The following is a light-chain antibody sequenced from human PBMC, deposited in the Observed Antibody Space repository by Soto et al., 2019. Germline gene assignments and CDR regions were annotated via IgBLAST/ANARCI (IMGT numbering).Light chain of an antibody. Sequence: IQMTQSPSSLSASAGDRVTIACRASQGIGSDLGWYQQKPGKAPKLLIYDASSLQSEVPSRFSGSGSGTDFTLTISSLQAEDFAYYYCLQDRSSPYTFGQGTTLEIK. CDR3: LQDRSSPYT. CDR1: QGIGSD. J-gene: IGKJ2*01. CDR2: DAS. V-gene: IGKV1-6*01.